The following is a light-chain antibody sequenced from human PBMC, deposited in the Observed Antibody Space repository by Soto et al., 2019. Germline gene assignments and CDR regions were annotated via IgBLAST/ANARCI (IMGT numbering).Light chain of an antibody. CDR3: QQDGGVPYT. CDR1: ESISRDY. V-gene: IGKV3-20*01. J-gene: IGKJ2*01. Sequence: EIVLTQSPGPLSLSPGQRVTLSCRASESISRDYLAWYQQRLGQAPRLLIYGASSGATGIPDRFSGSGSGTDFTLTISRLEPEDFAIYYCQQDGGVPYTVGQGTKLEIK. CDR2: GAS.